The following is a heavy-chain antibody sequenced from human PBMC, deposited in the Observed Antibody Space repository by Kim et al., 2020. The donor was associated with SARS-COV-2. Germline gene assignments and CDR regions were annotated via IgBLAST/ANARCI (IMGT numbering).Heavy chain of an antibody. CDR2: ISSSSSTI. J-gene: IGHJ4*02. Sequence: GGSLRLSCAASGFTFSSYSMNWVRQAPGKGLEWVSYISSSSSTIYYADSVKGRFTISRDNAKNSLYLQMNSLRAEDTAVYYCARAEQTRWVVVTDYWGQGTLVTVSS. CDR3: ARAEQTRWVVVTDY. V-gene: IGHV3-48*04. D-gene: IGHD2-21*02. CDR1: GFTFSSYS.